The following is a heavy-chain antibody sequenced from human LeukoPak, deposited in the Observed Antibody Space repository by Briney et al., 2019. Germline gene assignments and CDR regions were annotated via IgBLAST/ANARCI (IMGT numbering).Heavy chain of an antibody. CDR1: GFAFSDYW. D-gene: IGHD3-10*01. CDR3: ARVLRLLWFGGRYYFDY. Sequence: GGSLRLSCEASGFAFSDYWLTWVRQAPGKGLEWVANIKEDGSEKYYVESVKGRFTISRDNAKNSLYLQMDSLRAEDTAVYYCARVLRLLWFGGRYYFDYWGQGTLVTVS. J-gene: IGHJ4*02. CDR2: IKEDGSEK. V-gene: IGHV3-7*01.